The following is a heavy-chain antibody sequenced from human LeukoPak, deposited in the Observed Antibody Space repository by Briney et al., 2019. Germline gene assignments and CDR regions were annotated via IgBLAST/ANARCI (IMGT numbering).Heavy chain of an antibody. CDR2: IGWNTGSI. CDR3: AKDLRYSGSYLLDC. CDR1: GFTFDDYA. Sequence: QPGGSLRLSCAASGFTFDDYAMHWVRQAPGKGLEWVSGIGWNTGSIDYADSVKGRFTISRDNAKNSLYLQMNSLRAEDTALYYCAKDLRYSGSYLLDCWGQGTLVTVSS. V-gene: IGHV3-9*01. D-gene: IGHD1-26*01. J-gene: IGHJ4*02.